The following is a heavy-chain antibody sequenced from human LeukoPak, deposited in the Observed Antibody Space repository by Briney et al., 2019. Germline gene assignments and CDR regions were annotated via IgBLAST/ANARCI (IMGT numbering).Heavy chain of an antibody. J-gene: IGHJ4*02. D-gene: IGHD1/OR15-1a*01. CDR3: ATQQRTRYDVKYYFDN. V-gene: IGHV3-30-3*01. CDR2: ISFDGSNK. Sequence: GSLRLSCAASGFTFSSYAMHWVRQAPGKGLEWVAVISFDGSNKYYADSVKGRFTISRDNSKNTVYLQMNSLRAEDTAVYYCATQQRTRYDVKYYFDNWGQGTLVTVSS. CDR1: GFTFSSYA.